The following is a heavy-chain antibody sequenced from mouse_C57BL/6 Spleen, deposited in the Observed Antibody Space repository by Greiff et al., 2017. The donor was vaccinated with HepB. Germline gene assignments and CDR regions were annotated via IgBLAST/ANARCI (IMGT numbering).Heavy chain of an antibody. D-gene: IGHD2-4*01. Sequence: QVQLQQSGAELVRPGASVKLSCKASGYTFTDYYINWVKQRPGQGLEWIARIYPGSGNTYYNEKFKGKATLTAEKSSSTAYMQLSSLTSEDSAVHFCAREGDYEAFDYWGQGTTLTVSS. J-gene: IGHJ2*01. CDR1: GYTFTDYY. V-gene: IGHV1-76*01. CDR2: IYPGSGNT. CDR3: AREGDYEAFDY.